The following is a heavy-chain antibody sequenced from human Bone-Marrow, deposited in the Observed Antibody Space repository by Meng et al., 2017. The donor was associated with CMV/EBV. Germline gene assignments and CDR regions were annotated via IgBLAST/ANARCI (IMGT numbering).Heavy chain of an antibody. CDR2: TYYRSQWYN. CDR3: ARDPPGDQGFDC. V-gene: IGHV6-1*01. Sequence: QVHLQQSGPGLVNPSQTLSLTCAISGDSVSNNVAAWSWIRQSPSRGLEWLGRTYYRSQWYNTYPEPMKGRITVTPDTSKNQFSLQLNALTPEDTAVYYCARDPPGDQGFDCWGQGTLVTVSS. D-gene: IGHD3-10*01. J-gene: IGHJ4*02. CDR1: GDSVSNNVAA.